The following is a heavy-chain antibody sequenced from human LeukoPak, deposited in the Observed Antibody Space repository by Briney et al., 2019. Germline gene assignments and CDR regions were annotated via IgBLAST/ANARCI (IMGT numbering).Heavy chain of an antibody. J-gene: IGHJ4*02. CDR1: GYSFTSYW. D-gene: IGHD2-21*02. CDR2: IYPGGSDT. V-gene: IGHV5-51*01. CDR3: ARPSSVTNPDY. Sequence: GESLKISCKGSGYSFTSYWIGWVRQMPGKGLEWMGIIYPGGSDTRYSPSFQGQVSISADKSITTAYLQWSSLKASDTAMYYCARPSSVTNPDYWGQGTLVTVSS.